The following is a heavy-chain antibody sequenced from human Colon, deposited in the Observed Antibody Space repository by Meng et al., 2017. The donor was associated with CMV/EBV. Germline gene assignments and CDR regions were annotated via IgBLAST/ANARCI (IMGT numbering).Heavy chain of an antibody. CDR3: ARERGYSVWRRGLDV. V-gene: IGHV1-69*05. D-gene: IGHD2-15*01. CDR1: RGTFNNYA. Sequence: SSVTVSCMPSRGTFNNYAISWVRQAPGHGPEWVGGVIPTSGTPNYAEKFQGRVTITTDASTSTAYMELSSLTFEDTAVYYCARERGYSVWRRGLDVWGQGTTVTVSS. CDR2: VIPTSGTP. J-gene: IGHJ6*02.